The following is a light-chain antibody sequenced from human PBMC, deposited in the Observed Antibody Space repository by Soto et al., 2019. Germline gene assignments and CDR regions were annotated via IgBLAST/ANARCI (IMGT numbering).Light chain of an antibody. CDR3: SAYAGSNKKV. V-gene: IGLV2-8*01. J-gene: IGLJ3*02. Sequence: QSVLTQPPSASGSPGQSVTISCTGTSSDVGGYNYVSWYPQHPGKAPKLMIYEVSKRPSGVPDRFSGSKSGNTASLTVSGLQAEDEADYYCSAYAGSNKKVFGGGTKLTVL. CDR2: EVS. CDR1: SSDVGGYNY.